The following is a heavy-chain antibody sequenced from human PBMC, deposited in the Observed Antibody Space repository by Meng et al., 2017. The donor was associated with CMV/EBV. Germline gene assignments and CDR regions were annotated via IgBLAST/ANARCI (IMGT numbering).Heavy chain of an antibody. D-gene: IGHD6-19*01. CDR2: IRGSGGST. Sequence: ASGFTFSSYDMSWVRQAPGKGLEWVSAIRGSGGSTYYAESVKGRFTISRDNSKNTLYLQMNSLRAEDTAVYYCAKDVIEQWLAHFDYWGQGTLVTVSS. CDR1: GFTFSSYD. CDR3: AKDVIEQWLAHFDY. J-gene: IGHJ4*02. V-gene: IGHV3-23*01.